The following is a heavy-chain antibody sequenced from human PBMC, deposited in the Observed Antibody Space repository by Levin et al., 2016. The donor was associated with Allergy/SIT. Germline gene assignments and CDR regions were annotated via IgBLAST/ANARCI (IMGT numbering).Heavy chain of an antibody. Sequence: GESLKISCKGSGYSFTSYWIGWVRQMPGKGLEWMGIIYPGDSDTRYSPSFQGQVTISADKSISTAYLQWSSLKASDTAMYYCARVGYCSGGSCYSQPYYFDYWGQGTLVTVSS. V-gene: IGHV5-51*01. D-gene: IGHD2-15*01. CDR3: ARVGYCSGGSCYSQPYYFDY. CDR2: IYPGDSDT. J-gene: IGHJ4*02. CDR1: GYSFTSYW.